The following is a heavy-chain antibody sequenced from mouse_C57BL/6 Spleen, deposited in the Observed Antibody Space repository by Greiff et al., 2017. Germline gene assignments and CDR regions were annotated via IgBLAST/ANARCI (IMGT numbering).Heavy chain of an antibody. CDR1: GYTFTDYE. V-gene: IGHV1-15*01. CDR2: IDPETGGT. Sequence: VKLQESGAELVRPGASVTLSCKASGYTFTDYEMHWVKQTPVHGLEWIGAIDPETGGTAYNQKFKGKAILTADKSSSTAYMELRSLTSEDSAVYYCTRRPVDYYAMDYWGQGTSVTVSS. CDR3: TRRPVDYYAMDY. J-gene: IGHJ4*01.